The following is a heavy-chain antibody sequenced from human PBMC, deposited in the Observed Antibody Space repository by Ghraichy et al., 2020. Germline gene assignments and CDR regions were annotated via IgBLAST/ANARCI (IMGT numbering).Heavy chain of an antibody. CDR1: EFTFSSYW. CDR2: INPDGGEK. D-gene: IGHD2-15*01. Sequence: GGSLRLSCVASEFTFSSYWMTWVRQAPGKGLEWVANINPDGGEKYYVDSVKGRFTISRDNAKNSVYLQMNSLRAEDTAVYYCARDSPMPELGRFCSGGRCANYYYYGMDVWGQGTTVTVSS. CDR3: ARDSPMPELGRFCSGGRCANYYYYGMDV. V-gene: IGHV3-7*01. J-gene: IGHJ6*02.